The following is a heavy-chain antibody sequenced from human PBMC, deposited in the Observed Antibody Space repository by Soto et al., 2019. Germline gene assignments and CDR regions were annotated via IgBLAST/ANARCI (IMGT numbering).Heavy chain of an antibody. CDR1: GFTFSDYD. V-gene: IGHV3-13*05. CDR3: ARSSRGRPMDV. Sequence: GGSLRLSCAASGFTFSDYDMHWVRQATGEGLVWVSSIGTTGDPYFPGSVKGRFTVSRENAKKSLYLQMNSLRVGDTAVYYCARSSRGRPMDVLGQGTTVTVSS. D-gene: IGHD2-2*01. CDR2: IGTTGDP. J-gene: IGHJ6*02.